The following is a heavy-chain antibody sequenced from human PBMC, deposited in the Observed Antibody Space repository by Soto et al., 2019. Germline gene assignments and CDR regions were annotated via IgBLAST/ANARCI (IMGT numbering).Heavy chain of an antibody. J-gene: IGHJ4*02. CDR1: GVSVTNSSYY. D-gene: IGHD4-4*01. Sequence: ETLSLTCPVSGVSVTNSSYYGGWIRQSPGKGLEWIGSVYYRGRSYSKSSVKSRVTISVDTSKNQFSMNLNSVTASDTAVYFCVSQRTTVINQAYFDYWGPGAMVTGPS. CDR3: VSQRTTVINQAYFDY. CDR2: VYYRGRS. V-gene: IGHV4-39*01.